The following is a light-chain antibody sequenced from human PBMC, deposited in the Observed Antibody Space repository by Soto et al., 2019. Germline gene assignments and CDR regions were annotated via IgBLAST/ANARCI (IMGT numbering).Light chain of an antibody. CDR1: QSIDTW. CDR3: QQYISYRA. CDR2: KAS. Sequence: DIPMTHSPSTLSASVGSTVNITCRASQSIDTWLAWHQQKPGRALKLLISKASILESGVPSRLSGSASGTDFTLTINGMQPDDFAIYYCQQYISYRAFGQGTKVDIK. V-gene: IGKV1-5*03. J-gene: IGKJ1*01.